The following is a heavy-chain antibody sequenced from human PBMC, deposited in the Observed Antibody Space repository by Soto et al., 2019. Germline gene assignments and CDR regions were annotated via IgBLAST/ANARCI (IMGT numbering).Heavy chain of an antibody. CDR2: INPTSGGT. Sequence: ASVKVSCKASGYTFSDYYIHWVRQAPGQGLEWMGWINPTSGGTKYAPKFQGGVTMTRDTSITTAYMELSRLRSGATAVYYCAKEPATAKPEGVDFWGQGTLVTVSS. V-gene: IGHV1-2*02. CDR1: GYTFSDYY. J-gene: IGHJ4*02. D-gene: IGHD1-1*01. CDR3: AKEPATAKPEGVDF.